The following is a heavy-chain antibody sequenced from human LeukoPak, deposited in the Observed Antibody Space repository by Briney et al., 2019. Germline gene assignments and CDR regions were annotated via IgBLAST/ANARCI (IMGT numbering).Heavy chain of an antibody. D-gene: IGHD3-9*01. Sequence: ASVKVSCKASGGTFSNYAISWVRQAPGQGLEWMGWISAYNGDTNCAQKLQGRVTMTTDTSTSTAYMELRSLRPDDTAVYYCARFAALTGYPNWFDPWGQGTLVTVSS. CDR2: ISAYNGDT. CDR3: ARFAALTGYPNWFDP. V-gene: IGHV1-18*01. CDR1: GGTFSNYA. J-gene: IGHJ5*02.